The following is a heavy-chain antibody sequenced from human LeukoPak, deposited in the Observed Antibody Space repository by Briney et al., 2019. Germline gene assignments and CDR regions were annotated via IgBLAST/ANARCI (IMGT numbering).Heavy chain of an antibody. CDR3: ARDFGPLGY. Sequence: SVKVSCKASGGTFSSYAISWVRQAPGQGLEWMGRIIPILGIANYAQKFQGRVTITADKSTSTAYMELSSLRSEDTAVYYYARDFGPLGYWGQGTLVTVSS. D-gene: IGHD3-3*01. J-gene: IGHJ4*02. V-gene: IGHV1-69*04. CDR2: IIPILGIA. CDR1: GGTFSSYA.